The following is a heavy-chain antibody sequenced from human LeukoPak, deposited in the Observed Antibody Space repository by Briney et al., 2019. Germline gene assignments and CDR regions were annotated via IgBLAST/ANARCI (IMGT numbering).Heavy chain of an antibody. CDR2: IYYSGGT. J-gene: IGHJ4*02. Sequence: PSETLSLTCTVSGGSISSSSYYWGWIRQPPGKGLEWIGSIYYSGGTYYNPSLKSRVTISVDTSKNQFSLKLSSVTAADTAVYYCARARYSYALFDYWGQGTLVTVSS. CDR3: ARARYSYALFDY. V-gene: IGHV4-39*07. CDR1: GGSISSSSYY. D-gene: IGHD5-18*01.